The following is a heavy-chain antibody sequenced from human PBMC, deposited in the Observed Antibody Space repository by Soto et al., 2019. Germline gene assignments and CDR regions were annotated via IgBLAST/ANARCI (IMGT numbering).Heavy chain of an antibody. CDR3: ARGPGGPDGPGDY. Sequence: QVQLVQSGAEVKKPGASVKVSCKASGYTFTSYAMRWVRQAPGQRLEWMGWISAGNGNTKYSQNFQGRVTITRDTSASTAYMELSSLRSEDTAVYFCARGPGGPDGPGDYWGQGALVNVSS. J-gene: IGHJ4*02. CDR1: GYTFTSYA. CDR2: ISAGNGNT. D-gene: IGHD2-15*01. V-gene: IGHV1-3*01.